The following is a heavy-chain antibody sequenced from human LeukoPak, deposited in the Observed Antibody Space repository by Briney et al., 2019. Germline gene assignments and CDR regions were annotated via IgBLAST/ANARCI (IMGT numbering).Heavy chain of an antibody. V-gene: IGHV3-74*01. Sequence: QPGGSLRLSCAASGFSLSSYWMHWVRQAPGKGLVWVLRVNGDGNRTSYADSVKGRFTISRDDAKNTLYLQMNSLRAEDTAVYYCAREGYFDSSGYDFGYWGQGTLVTVSS. J-gene: IGHJ4*02. CDR3: AREGYFDSSGYDFGY. D-gene: IGHD3-22*01. CDR1: GFSLSSYW. CDR2: VNGDGNRT.